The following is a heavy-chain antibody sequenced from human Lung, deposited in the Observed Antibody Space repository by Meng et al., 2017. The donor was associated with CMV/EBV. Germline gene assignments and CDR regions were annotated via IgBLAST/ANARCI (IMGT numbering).Heavy chain of an antibody. D-gene: IGHD3-22*01. CDR3: ASVTGSSDSSGYYYYYGMDV. J-gene: IGHJ6*02. Sequence: GSLRLXXTVSGGSISSYYWSWIRQPPGKGLEWIGYIYYSGSTNYNPSLKSRVTISVDTSKNQFSLKLSSVTAADTAVYYCASVTGSSDSSGYYYYYGMDVWGQETTVXVSS. CDR2: IYYSGST. V-gene: IGHV4-59*01. CDR1: GGSISSYY.